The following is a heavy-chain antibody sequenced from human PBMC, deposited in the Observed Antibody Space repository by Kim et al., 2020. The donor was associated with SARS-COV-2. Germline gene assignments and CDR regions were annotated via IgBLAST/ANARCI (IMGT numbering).Heavy chain of an antibody. D-gene: IGHD3-9*01. CDR2: IYYSGST. V-gene: IGHV4-39*01. J-gene: IGHJ4*02. CDR1: GGSISSSSYY. Sequence: SETLSLTCTVSGGSISSSSYYWGWIRQPPGKGLEWIGSIYYSGSTYYNPSLKSRVTISVDTSKNQFSLKLSSVTAADTAVYYCARHPVPSSSYYDILTGSAVDYWGQGTLVTVSS. CDR3: ARHPVPSSSYYDILTGSAVDY.